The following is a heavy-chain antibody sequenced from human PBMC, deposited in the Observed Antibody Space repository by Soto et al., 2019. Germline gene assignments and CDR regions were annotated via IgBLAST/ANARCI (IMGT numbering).Heavy chain of an antibody. Sequence: GGSLRLSCAASGFTFSSYDMHWVRQATGKGLEWVSAIGTAGDTYYPGSGKGRFTISRENAKNYLYLQMNSLRAEDTAVYYCARGHYDILTGYYGRGPSEDEHGMDVWGQGTTVTVSS. J-gene: IGHJ6*02. V-gene: IGHV3-13*01. CDR1: GFTFSSYD. CDR2: IGTAGDT. D-gene: IGHD3-9*01. CDR3: ARGHYDILTGYYGRGPSEDEHGMDV.